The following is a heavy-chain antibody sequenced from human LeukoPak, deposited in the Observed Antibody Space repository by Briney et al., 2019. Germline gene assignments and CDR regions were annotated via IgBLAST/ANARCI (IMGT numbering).Heavy chain of an antibody. V-gene: IGHV3-9*03. CDR3: AKDVGTIGTKFFDY. J-gene: IGHJ4*02. D-gene: IGHD1-1*01. CDR1: GFTFDDYA. Sequence: RTGGSLRLSCAASGFTFDDYAMHWVRHAPGKGLEWVSGISWNSGSIGYADSVKGRFTISRDNAKNSLYLQMNSLRAEDMALYYCAKDVGTIGTKFFDYWGQGTLVTVSS. CDR2: ISWNSGSI.